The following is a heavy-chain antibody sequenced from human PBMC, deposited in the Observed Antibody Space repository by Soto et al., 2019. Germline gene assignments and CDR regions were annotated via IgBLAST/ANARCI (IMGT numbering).Heavy chain of an antibody. Sequence: QVQVVESGGGVVQPGRSLRLSCTVSGFSFSGHAMHWVRQAPGKGLEWVAQIWYDGSNKYYADSVRGRFTVSRDNSKNVVYVQMDSLRVEDTAVYYCARDGQSLAPYALAVWGQGTSVTVSS. CDR3: ARDGQSLAPYALAV. D-gene: IGHD3-16*01. CDR1: GFSFSGHA. V-gene: IGHV3-33*01. CDR2: IWYDGSNK. J-gene: IGHJ6*02.